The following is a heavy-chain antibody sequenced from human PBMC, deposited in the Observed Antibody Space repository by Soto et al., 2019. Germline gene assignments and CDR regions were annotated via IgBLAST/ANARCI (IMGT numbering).Heavy chain of an antibody. J-gene: IGHJ4*02. Sequence: GGSLRLSCAASAFTFSSYWMSWVRQAPGKGLEWVANIKQDGSEKYYVDSVKGRFTISRDNAKNSLYLQMNSLRDEDTAVYYCARDQGYDFWSGYLGSNWGQGTLVTVSS. CDR1: AFTFSSYW. V-gene: IGHV3-7*01. D-gene: IGHD3-3*01. CDR3: ARDQGYDFWSGYLGSN. CDR2: IKQDGSEK.